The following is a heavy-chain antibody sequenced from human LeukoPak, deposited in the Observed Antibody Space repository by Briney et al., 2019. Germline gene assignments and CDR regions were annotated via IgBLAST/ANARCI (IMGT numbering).Heavy chain of an antibody. Sequence: TSVKVSCKASGFTFTSSAVQWVRQARGQPLEWIGWIVVGSGNTNYAQKFQERVTITRDMATNTAYMELSSLRSEDTAVYYCAAPSGAYDILRMDYWGQGTLVTVSS. V-gene: IGHV1-58*01. D-gene: IGHD3-9*01. CDR2: IVVGSGNT. J-gene: IGHJ4*02. CDR3: AAPSGAYDILRMDY. CDR1: GFTFTSSA.